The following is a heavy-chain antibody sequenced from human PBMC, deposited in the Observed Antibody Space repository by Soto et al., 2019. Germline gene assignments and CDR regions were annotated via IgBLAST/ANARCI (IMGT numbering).Heavy chain of an antibody. CDR3: AKSVYNWNDGFFDY. D-gene: IGHD1-1*01. CDR2: ISYDEINK. CDR1: GFTFSSSG. V-gene: IGHV3-30*18. Sequence: QVQLVESGGGVVQPGRSLRLSCAASGFTFSSSGMHWVRQAPGKGLEWVAIISYDEINKYYADSVKGRFTISRDNSKNTLYLQMNSLRAEDTAVYYCAKSVYNWNDGFFDYWGQGTLVTVSS. J-gene: IGHJ4*02.